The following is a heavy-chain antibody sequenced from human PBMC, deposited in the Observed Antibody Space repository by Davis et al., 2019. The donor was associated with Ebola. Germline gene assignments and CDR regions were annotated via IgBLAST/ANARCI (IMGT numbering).Heavy chain of an antibody. CDR2: ISYDGSNK. CDR3: ARDDYGDYRYGMDV. V-gene: IGHV3-30-3*01. Sequence: GESLKISCAASGFTFSSYAMHWVRQAPGKGLEWVAVISYDGSNKYYADSVKGRFTISRDNSKNTLYLQMNSLRAEDTAVYYCARDDYGDYRYGMDVWGQGTTVTVSS. J-gene: IGHJ6*02. D-gene: IGHD4-17*01. CDR1: GFTFSSYA.